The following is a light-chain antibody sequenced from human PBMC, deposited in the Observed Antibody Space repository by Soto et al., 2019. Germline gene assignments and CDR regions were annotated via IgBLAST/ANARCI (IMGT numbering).Light chain of an antibody. CDR3: QQYNSYSL. V-gene: IGKV1-5*01. J-gene: IGKJ1*01. CDR1: QSISSW. Sequence: DIQMTQSPSTLSASVGDRVTITCRANQSISSWLAWYQQKPGKAPKLLIYDASSLESGVPSRFSGSGSGTEFTLTISSLQPDDFATYYCQQYNSYSLFGQGTKVEIK. CDR2: DAS.